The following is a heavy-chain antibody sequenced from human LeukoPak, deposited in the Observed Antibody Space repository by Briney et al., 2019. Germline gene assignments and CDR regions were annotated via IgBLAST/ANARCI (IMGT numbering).Heavy chain of an antibody. CDR2: ISSSGSTI. D-gene: IGHD6-13*01. Sequence: GGSLRLSCAASGFTFDIYDMNWVRQTPGKGLEWVSFISSSGSTILYADSVKGRFTISRDNAKNSLYLQMNSLRVEDTAVYYCAKRGIAAANWYFDLWGRGTLVTVSS. CDR1: GFTFDIYD. CDR3: AKRGIAAANWYFDL. J-gene: IGHJ2*01. V-gene: IGHV3-48*03.